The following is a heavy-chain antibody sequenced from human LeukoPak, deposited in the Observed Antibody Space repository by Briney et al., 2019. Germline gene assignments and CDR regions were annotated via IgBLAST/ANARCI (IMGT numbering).Heavy chain of an antibody. CDR2: IYSGGST. CDR1: GFTVSSNY. V-gene: IGHV3-53*01. J-gene: IGHJ3*02. D-gene: IGHD1-7*01. CDR3: ARDRIELGGGTFDI. Sequence: GGSLRLSCAASGFTVSSNYMSWVRQAPGKGLEWVSVIYSGGSTYYADSVEGRFTISRDNSKNTLYLRMNSLRAEDTAVYYCARDRIELGGGTFDIWGQGTMVTVSS.